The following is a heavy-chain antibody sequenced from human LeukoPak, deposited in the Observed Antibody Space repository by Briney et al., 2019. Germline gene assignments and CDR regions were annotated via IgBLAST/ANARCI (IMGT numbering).Heavy chain of an antibody. J-gene: IGHJ4*02. D-gene: IGHD2-2*01. CDR3: ARDTRMLKDPYYFDY. Sequence: ASVKVSCKASGYTFTSYGISWVRQAPGQGLEWMGWISAYNGNTNYAQKLQGRVTMTTDTSTSTAYMELRSLRSDDTAVYYCARDTRMLKDPYYFDYWGQGTLVTVSS. V-gene: IGHV1-18*01. CDR1: GYTFTSYG. CDR2: ISAYNGNT.